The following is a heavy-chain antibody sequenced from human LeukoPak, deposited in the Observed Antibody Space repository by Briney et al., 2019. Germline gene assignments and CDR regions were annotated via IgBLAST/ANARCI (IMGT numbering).Heavy chain of an antibody. CDR3: ARIVGAIAQNWFDP. Sequence: GGSLRLSCAASGFTFSSYAMHWVRQAPGKGLEWVAVISYDGSNKYYADSVKGRFTISRDNSKNTLYLQMNSLRAEDTAVYYCARIVGAIAQNWFDPWGQGTLVTVSS. CDR2: ISYDGSNK. J-gene: IGHJ5*02. CDR1: GFTFSSYA. V-gene: IGHV3-30*04. D-gene: IGHD1-26*01.